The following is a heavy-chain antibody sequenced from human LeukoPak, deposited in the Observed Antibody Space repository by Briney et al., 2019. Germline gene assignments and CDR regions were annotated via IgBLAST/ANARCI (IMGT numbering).Heavy chain of an antibody. D-gene: IGHD4-23*01. CDR3: ARVPRRYYGGNPPG. CDR1: GYTFTSYD. J-gene: IGHJ4*02. V-gene: IGHV1-8*01. Sequence: ASVKVSCKASGYTFTSYDINWVRQATGQGLEWMGWMNPNSGNTGYAQKFQGRVTMTRNTSICTAYMELSSLRSEDTAVYYCARVPRRYYGGNPPGWGQGTLVTVSS. CDR2: MNPNSGNT.